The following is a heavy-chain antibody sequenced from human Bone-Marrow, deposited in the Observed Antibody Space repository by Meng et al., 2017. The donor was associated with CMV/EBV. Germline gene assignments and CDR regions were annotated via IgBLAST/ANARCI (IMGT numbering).Heavy chain of an antibody. V-gene: IGHV4-30-4*08. CDR1: GGSSSSGDYC. CDR3: ASLGLRGNSFDF. CDR2: IYHSGTT. Sequence: TVSGGSSSSGDYCWNWIRQPPGKGLGWIGYIYHSGTTYYKPSLRSRITISVDTSKNQFSLNLTSVTAADTAVYYCASLGLRGNSFDFWGQGSLVTVSS. D-gene: IGHD3-10*01. J-gene: IGHJ4*02.